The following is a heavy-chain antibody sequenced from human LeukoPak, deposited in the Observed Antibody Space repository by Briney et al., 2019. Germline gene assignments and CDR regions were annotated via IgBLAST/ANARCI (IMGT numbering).Heavy chain of an antibody. Sequence: EASVTVSCKVSGYTLTELSMHWVRQAPGKGLEGMGGFDPEDGETIYAQKFQGRVTMTEDTSTDTAYMELSSLRSEDTAVYYCATGIREQWLKIDYWGQGTLVTVSS. CDR3: ATGIREQWLKIDY. J-gene: IGHJ4*02. CDR1: GYTLTELS. V-gene: IGHV1-24*01. D-gene: IGHD6-19*01. CDR2: FDPEDGET.